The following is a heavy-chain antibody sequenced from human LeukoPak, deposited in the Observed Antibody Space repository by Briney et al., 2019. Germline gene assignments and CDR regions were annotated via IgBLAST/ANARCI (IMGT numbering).Heavy chain of an antibody. J-gene: IGHJ6*03. Sequence: PGGSLRLSCAASGVTFSSYSMNWVRQAPGKGLEWVSSISSSSSYIYYADSVKGRFTISRDNAKNSQYLQMNSLRAEDTAVYYCARDLSRYYYMDVWGKGTTVTVSS. CDR3: ARDLSRYYYMDV. D-gene: IGHD2/OR15-2a*01. CDR1: GVTFSSYS. V-gene: IGHV3-21*01. CDR2: ISSSSSYI.